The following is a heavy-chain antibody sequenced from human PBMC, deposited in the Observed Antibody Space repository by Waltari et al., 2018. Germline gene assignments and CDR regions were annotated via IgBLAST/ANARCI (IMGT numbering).Heavy chain of an antibody. V-gene: IGHV1-8*01. CDR2: MNPKNGNT. Sequence: QVLLVQSGAELKTPGASVKVSCKASGYTFPNYDINWLRQATGQGLEWVGWMNPKNGNTLYAQKFQGRVTLTRDNSINTAYMELTSLTSDDTGVYYCAIGLDSNSWYGAHFWGQGTLVTVAS. CDR1: GYTFPNYD. J-gene: IGHJ4*02. CDR3: AIGLDSNSWYGAHF. D-gene: IGHD6-13*01.